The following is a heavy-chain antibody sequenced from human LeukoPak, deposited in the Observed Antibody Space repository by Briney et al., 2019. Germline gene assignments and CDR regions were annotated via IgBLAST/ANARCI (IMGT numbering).Heavy chain of an antibody. J-gene: IGHJ3*02. D-gene: IGHD2-15*01. CDR3: GRQYCSGGSCYSAFDI. Sequence: HPGGSLRLSCAASGFTFRTYWMIWVRQAPGKGLEWVANIKEDGSEEYYVDSVKGRFTISRDNAKNSLYLQMNSLRAEDTAVYFCGRQYCSGGSCYSAFDIWGPGTMVTVSS. CDR1: GFTFRTYW. V-gene: IGHV3-7*04. CDR2: IKEDGSEE.